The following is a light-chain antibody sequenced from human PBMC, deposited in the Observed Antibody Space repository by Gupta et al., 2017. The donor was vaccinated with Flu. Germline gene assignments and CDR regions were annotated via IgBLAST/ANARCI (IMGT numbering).Light chain of an antibody. CDR1: SSDVGRSNS. CDR3: SSYTSTDTFYV. J-gene: IGLJ1*01. V-gene: IGLV2-14*01. Sequence: QSALTQPAPVSGSPGQSINISCTGTSSDVGRSNSVSWYRQDPGKAPKLIIYDVSSRPSGISSRFSGSKSGNTASLTISGLQAEDETDYYCSSYTSTDTFYVFGTGTKVTVL. CDR2: DVS.